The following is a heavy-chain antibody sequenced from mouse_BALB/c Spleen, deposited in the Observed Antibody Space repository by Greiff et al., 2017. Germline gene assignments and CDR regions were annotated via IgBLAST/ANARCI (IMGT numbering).Heavy chain of an antibody. J-gene: IGHJ3*01. CDR1: GDSITSGY. V-gene: IGHV3-8*02. CDR3: ARGDYGNSAWFAY. Sequence: DVQLQESGPSLVKPSQTLSLTCSVTGDSITSGYWNWIRKFPGNKLEYMGYISYSGSTYYNPSLKSRISITRDTSKNQYYLQLNSVTTEDTATYYCARGDYGNSAWFAYWGQGTLVTVSA. D-gene: IGHD2-1*01. CDR2: ISYSGST.